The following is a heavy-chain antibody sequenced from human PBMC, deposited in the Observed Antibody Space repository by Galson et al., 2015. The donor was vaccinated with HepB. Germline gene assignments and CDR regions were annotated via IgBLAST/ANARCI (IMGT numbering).Heavy chain of an antibody. CDR3: GRALDDYGYYYYAMDV. V-gene: IGHV3-30*04. J-gene: IGHJ6*02. CDR2: ISHDGGHQ. D-gene: IGHD4-17*01. CDR1: GFTFSNYA. Sequence: SLRLSCAASGFTFSNYAMHWVRQAPGKGLEWVAVISHDGGHQYHADSVKGRVTISRDNSKNTLYLEMNSLRGEDTAIYYCGRALDDYGYYYYAMDVWGQGTTVTASS.